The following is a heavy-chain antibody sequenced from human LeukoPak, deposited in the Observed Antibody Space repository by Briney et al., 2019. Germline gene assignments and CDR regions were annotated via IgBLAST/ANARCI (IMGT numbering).Heavy chain of an antibody. J-gene: IGHJ5*02. CDR1: GFTFSSYS. V-gene: IGHV4-34*01. CDR2: INHSGST. CDR3: ARHAFYYGSGSYYKWRANWFDP. Sequence: GSLRLSCAASGFTFSSYSMNWVRQAPGKGLEWIGEINHSGSTNYNPSLKSRVTTSVDTSKNQFSLKLSSVTAADTAVYYCARHAFYYGSGSYYKWRANWFDPWGQGTLVTVSS. D-gene: IGHD3-10*01.